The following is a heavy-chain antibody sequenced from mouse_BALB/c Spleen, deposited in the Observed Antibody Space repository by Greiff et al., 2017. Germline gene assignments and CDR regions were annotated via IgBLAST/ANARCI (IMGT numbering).Heavy chain of an antibody. J-gene: IGHJ4*01. CDR2: IYPGNSDT. Sequence: VQLQQSGTVLARPGASVKMSCKASGYTFTSYWMHWVNQRPGQGLEWIGAIYPGNSDTSYNQKFKGKAKLTAVTSTSTAYMELSSLTNEDSAVYYCTRYGNYGGSAMDYWGQGTSVTVSS. D-gene: IGHD2-1*01. CDR1: GYTFTSYW. CDR3: TRYGNYGGSAMDY. V-gene: IGHV1-5*01.